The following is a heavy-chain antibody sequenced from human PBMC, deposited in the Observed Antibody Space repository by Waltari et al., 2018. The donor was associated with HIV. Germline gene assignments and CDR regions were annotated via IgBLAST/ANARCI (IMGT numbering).Heavy chain of an antibody. CDR1: GFTFSNYA. CDR3: ARTFIRATNGMDV. CDR2: ISDDGSNK. Sequence: QAQLMESGGGVVQPGRSLRLSCAASGFTFSNYAMHWVRQAPGKGLEGVAVISDDGSNKYYADAVKGRFTISRDSSKNTLYLQMNSLTAQDTAVYYCARTFIRATNGMDVWGQGTTVFVSS. J-gene: IGHJ6*02. V-gene: IGHV3-30*03.